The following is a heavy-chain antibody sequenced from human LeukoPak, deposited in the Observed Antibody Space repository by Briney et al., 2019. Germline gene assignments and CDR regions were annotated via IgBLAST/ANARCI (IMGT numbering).Heavy chain of an antibody. J-gene: IGHJ3*02. CDR2: IYYSGST. V-gene: IGHV4-30-4*01. CDR1: GGSISSGDYY. CDR3: ARREEVWYQLLVKAPDAFDI. D-gene: IGHD2-2*01. Sequence: SETLSLTCTVSGGSISSGDYYWSWIRQPPGKGLEWIGYIYYSGSTYYNPSLKSRVTISVDTSKNQFSLKLSSVTAADTAVYYCARREEVWYQLLVKAPDAFDIWGQGTMVTVSS.